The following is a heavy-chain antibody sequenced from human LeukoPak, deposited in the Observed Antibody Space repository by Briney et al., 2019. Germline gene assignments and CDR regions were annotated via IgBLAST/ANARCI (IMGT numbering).Heavy chain of an antibody. J-gene: IGHJ4*02. CDR2: TSSSDAGT. Sequence: AGGSLRLSCAASGFTLSTYAMSWVCQTPGKGLEWVAATSSSDAGTYHADSVRGRFTISRDNSKNTLYLQMNSLRAEDAAVYFCAKAPVTSCRGAYCYPFDSWGQGTLVTVSS. V-gene: IGHV3-23*01. CDR3: AKAPVTSCRGAYCYPFDS. CDR1: GFTLSTYA. D-gene: IGHD2-21*01.